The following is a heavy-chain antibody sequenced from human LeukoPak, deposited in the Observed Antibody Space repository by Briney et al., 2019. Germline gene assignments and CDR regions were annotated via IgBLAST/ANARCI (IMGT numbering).Heavy chain of an antibody. Sequence: GASVKVSCKASGGTFSSYAISWVRQAPGQGLEWMGWMNPNSANTGYAQKFQGRVTMTRNTSISTAYMELSSLTSEDTAIYYCARAGVNYAHYYYMDVWGKGTTVTVS. CDR1: GGTFSSYA. CDR3: ARAGVNYAHYYYMDV. D-gene: IGHD1-7*01. CDR2: MNPNSANT. J-gene: IGHJ6*03. V-gene: IGHV1-8*02.